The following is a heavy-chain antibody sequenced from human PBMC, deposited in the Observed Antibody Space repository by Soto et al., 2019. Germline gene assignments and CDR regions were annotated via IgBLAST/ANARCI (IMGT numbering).Heavy chain of an antibody. Sequence: EVQLVESGGGLIKPGGSLRLSCAASGFTFSNAWMTWVRQAPGKGLEWVGRIKSKTDGGTIEYAAPVKGRFTISRDDSKNTLHLEMNSLKTEDTAVYYCFRFDSSAAVDYWGQGTLVTVSS. CDR2: IKSKTDGGTI. CDR3: FRFDSSAAVDY. D-gene: IGHD3-22*01. CDR1: GFTFSNAW. V-gene: IGHV3-15*07. J-gene: IGHJ4*02.